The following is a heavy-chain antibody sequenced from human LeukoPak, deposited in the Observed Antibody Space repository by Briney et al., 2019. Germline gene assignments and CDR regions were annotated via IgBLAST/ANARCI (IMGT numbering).Heavy chain of an antibody. J-gene: IGHJ4*02. CDR1: GGTFSSYA. Sequence: SVKVSCKASGGTFSSYAISWVRQAPGQGLEWMGRIIPILGIANYAQKFQGRVTITAGKSTSTAYMELSSLRSEDTAVYYCAREALWFGELTRGYYFDYWGQGTLVTVSS. D-gene: IGHD3-10*01. V-gene: IGHV1-69*04. CDR3: AREALWFGELTRGYYFDY. CDR2: IIPILGIA.